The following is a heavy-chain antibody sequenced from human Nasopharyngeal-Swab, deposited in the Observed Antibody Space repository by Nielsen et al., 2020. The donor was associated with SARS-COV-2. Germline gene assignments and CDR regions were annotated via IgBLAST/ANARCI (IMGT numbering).Heavy chain of an antibody. D-gene: IGHD4-23*01. CDR3: ARGTPSVYYYMDV. V-gene: IGHV4-59*01. J-gene: IGHJ6*03. CDR2: IYYSGGT. Sequence: SETLSLTCTVSGGSISSYYWSWIRQHPGKGLEWIGYIYYSGGTTYNPSLKSRVTISVDTSKIHLSLKLTSVTAADTAVYYCARGTPSVYYYMDVWGKGTTVTVSS. CDR1: GGSISSYY.